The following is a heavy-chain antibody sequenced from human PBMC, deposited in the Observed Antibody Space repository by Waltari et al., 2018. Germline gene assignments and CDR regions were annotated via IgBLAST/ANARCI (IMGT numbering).Heavy chain of an antibody. CDR1: GFTLSNFW. V-gene: IGHV3-7*01. CDR2: IKTDGAEE. D-gene: IGHD3-22*01. J-gene: IGHJ3*02. CDR3: ARDQWFGFDI. Sequence: EVQLEESGGGLVQPGGSLRLPCAASGFTLSNFWMSWVRQAPGKGPEWLANIKTDGAEEYYVDSVRGRFTISRDNAKNLLFLQMNNLRPEDTAVYYCARDQWFGFDIWGQGTMVTVSS.